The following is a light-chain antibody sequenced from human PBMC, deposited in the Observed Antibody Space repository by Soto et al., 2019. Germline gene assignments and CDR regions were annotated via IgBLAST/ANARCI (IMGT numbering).Light chain of an antibody. CDR2: LVS. V-gene: IGLV2-14*01. J-gene: IGLJ1*01. CDR1: TSDIGDYNY. Sequence: QSALTQPPSASGSPGQSITISCTGATSDIGDYNYVSWYQHLPDKVPKLIISLVSNRPSGVSNRFSGSKSGNTASLTISGLQAEDEGDYYCTSWGIFGTGTKVTVL. CDR3: TSWGI.